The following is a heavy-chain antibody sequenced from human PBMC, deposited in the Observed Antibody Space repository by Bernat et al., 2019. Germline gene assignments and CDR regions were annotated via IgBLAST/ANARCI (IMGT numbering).Heavy chain of an antibody. CDR1: GFTFGDYA. V-gene: IGHV3-49*03. D-gene: IGHD3-22*01. Sequence: EVQLVESGGGLVQPGRSLRLSCTASGFTFGDYAMSWFRQAPGKGLEWVGFIRSKAYGGTTEYASSFKGRFTILRDDSKSIAYLQINSLKTEDTAVYYCTRVHSGYYSIFGMDVWGQGTTVTLSS. J-gene: IGHJ6*02. CDR2: IRSKAYGGTT. CDR3: TRVHSGYYSIFGMDV.